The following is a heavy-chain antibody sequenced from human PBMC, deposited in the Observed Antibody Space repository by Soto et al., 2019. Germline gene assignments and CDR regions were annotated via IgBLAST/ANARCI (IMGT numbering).Heavy chain of an antibody. CDR2: IKSDSGGT. Sequence: ASVKVSCKASAYTFTDYYIHWVRQAPGQGLEWMGWIKSDSGGTQYAQKFKGRVTMTRDTSISTAYMELSRLKSDDTAVYFCARHASSSRFYYFAMDVWG. D-gene: IGHD6-6*01. J-gene: IGHJ6*02. V-gene: IGHV1-2*02. CDR3: ARHASSSRFYYFAMDV. CDR1: AYTFTDYY.